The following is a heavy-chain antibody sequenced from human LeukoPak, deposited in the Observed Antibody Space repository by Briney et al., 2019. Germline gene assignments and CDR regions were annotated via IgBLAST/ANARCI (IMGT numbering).Heavy chain of an antibody. V-gene: IGHV4-4*07. J-gene: IGHJ3*02. Sequence: SETLSLTCTVSGGSISNYYWSWIRQPAGKGLEWIGRIYTSGSTNYNPSLKSRVTISVDTSKNQFSLKVTSVTAADTAVYYCARDRSYYDSRGFDKYAFDIWGQGTVVTVSS. D-gene: IGHD3-22*01. CDR2: IYTSGST. CDR3: ARDRSYYDSRGFDKYAFDI. CDR1: GGSISNYY.